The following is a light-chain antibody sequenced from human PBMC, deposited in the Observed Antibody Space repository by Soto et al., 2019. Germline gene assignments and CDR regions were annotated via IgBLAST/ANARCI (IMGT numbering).Light chain of an antibody. J-gene: IGKJ4*01. CDR3: MQSLHTPPT. Sequence: DIVMTQSPLPLPVTPGEPASISCRASQSLLHSDGYNYVDWYLQKPGQSPQLLIYLDSNRASGVPDRLSGSGSGTDFTLKISRVEAEDVGVYFCMQSLHTPPTFGGGTKVEIK. CDR2: LDS. V-gene: IGKV2-28*01. CDR1: QSLLHSDGYNY.